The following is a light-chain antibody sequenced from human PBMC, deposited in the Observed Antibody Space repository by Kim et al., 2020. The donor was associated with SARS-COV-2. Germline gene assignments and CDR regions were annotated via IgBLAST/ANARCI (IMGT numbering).Light chain of an antibody. CDR3: NSRESHDNVV. CDR1: SLRSYY. J-gene: IGLJ2*01. CDR2: GKN. V-gene: IGLV3-19*01. Sequence: SSELTQDPAVSVALGQTVRITCQGDSLRSYYATWYQQKPGQAPILVIYGKNNRPSGIPDRFSGSSSGNTASLTITGTKAGDEADYYCNSRESHDNVVFGG.